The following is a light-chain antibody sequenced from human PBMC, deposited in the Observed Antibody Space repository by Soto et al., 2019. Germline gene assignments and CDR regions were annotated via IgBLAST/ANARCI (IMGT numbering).Light chain of an antibody. CDR1: QSVSSY. V-gene: IGKV3-11*01. Sequence: EIVLTQSPATLSLSPGERATLSCRASQSVSSYLAWYQQKPGQAPRLLIYDASNRATGIPARFSGSGSGTDFPLTISSLEPEYFAVYYCQQRSNWYTFGQGTKLEIK. CDR2: DAS. J-gene: IGKJ2*01. CDR3: QQRSNWYT.